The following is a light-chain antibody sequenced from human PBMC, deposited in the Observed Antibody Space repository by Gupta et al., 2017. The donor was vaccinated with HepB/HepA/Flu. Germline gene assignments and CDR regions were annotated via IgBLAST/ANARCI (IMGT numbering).Light chain of an antibody. CDR3: ATWDDSLKGV. Sequence: QSVLTQPPSASGTPGQRVTISCSGSRSNIGSKTVNWYQQLSGTAPKLLIHSSNQRPSGVPDRFSGSKSGTSASLAISGLQAEDEADYYCATWDDSLKGVFGGGTKLTVL. CDR1: RSNIGSKT. V-gene: IGLV1-44*01. J-gene: IGLJ3*02. CDR2: SSN.